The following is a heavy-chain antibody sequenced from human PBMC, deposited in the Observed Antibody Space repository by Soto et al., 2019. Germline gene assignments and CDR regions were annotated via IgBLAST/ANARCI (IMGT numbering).Heavy chain of an antibody. J-gene: IGHJ6*02. CDR2: IIDSGGST. V-gene: IGHV3-23*01. CDR3: GKGRSYYYYYGVDV. CDR1: GFTFSSCA. D-gene: IGHD1-26*01. Sequence: EVLLLESGGALVQPGGSLRLSCAASGFTFSSCAMGWVRQAPGKRLEWVSDIIDSGGSTYYADAVKGRFTISRDNSKSTLYLQMNSLRAEDTAVYYCGKGRSYYYYYGVDVWGQGTTVTVSS.